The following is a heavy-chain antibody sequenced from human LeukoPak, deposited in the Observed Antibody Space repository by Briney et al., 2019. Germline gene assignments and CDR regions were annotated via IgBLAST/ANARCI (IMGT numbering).Heavy chain of an antibody. D-gene: IGHD3-9*01. CDR2: IKHSGST. J-gene: IGHJ4*02. CDR1: SGSFSGCY. Sequence: PSETLSLTCAVYSGSFSGCYWSWIRQPPGKGLEWIGEIKHSGSTNYNPSLKSRVTISEDTSKNQFSLKLSSVTAADTAVYYCARWAYYDILTGYNRDYYFDYWGQGTLVTVSS. CDR3: ARWAYYDILTGYNRDYYFDY. V-gene: IGHV4-34*01.